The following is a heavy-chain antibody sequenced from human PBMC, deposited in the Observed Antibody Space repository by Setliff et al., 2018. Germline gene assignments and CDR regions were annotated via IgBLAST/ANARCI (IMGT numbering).Heavy chain of an antibody. CDR1: GGTFSDYH. Sequence: SETLSLTCAAYGGTFSDYHWTWIRQSPEKGLEWIGEINHRGSTDYNPSLNSRVIISVDTSENQFSLRLTSVTAADTAVYFCARGRNVAARLFDSWGRGTLVTVSS. CDR2: INHRGST. CDR3: ARGRNVAARLFDS. J-gene: IGHJ4*02. D-gene: IGHD6-6*01. V-gene: IGHV4-34*01.